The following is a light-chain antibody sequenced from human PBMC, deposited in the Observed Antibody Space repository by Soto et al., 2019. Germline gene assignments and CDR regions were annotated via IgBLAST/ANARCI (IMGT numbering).Light chain of an antibody. CDR2: DVT. CDR3: ASYTTISTSA. V-gene: IGLV2-14*01. Sequence: QPLLTQPASVSGPPGQSITISCTGPISDVGAYNYVSWYQHHPGKAPRLVIYDVTNRPSGISDRFSGSKSGNTASLTIPGLLAEDEADYYCASYTTISTSAFGTGTKVTVL. CDR1: ISDVGAYNY. J-gene: IGLJ1*01.